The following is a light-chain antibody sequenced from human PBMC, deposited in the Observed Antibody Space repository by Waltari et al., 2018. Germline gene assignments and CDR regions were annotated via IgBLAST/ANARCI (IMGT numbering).Light chain of an antibody. V-gene: IGKV3-20*01. CDR1: QSVSHSN. J-gene: IGKJ4*01. Sequence: EIVLTQSPGTLSLSPGERATLSCRATQSVSHSNLDWYQQKGGQAPRLRIYGASSRATGIPDRFSGSGSGTDFTLSISRLEPEDYGVYYCQQYAGSPITFGGGTKVEI. CDR3: QQYAGSPIT. CDR2: GAS.